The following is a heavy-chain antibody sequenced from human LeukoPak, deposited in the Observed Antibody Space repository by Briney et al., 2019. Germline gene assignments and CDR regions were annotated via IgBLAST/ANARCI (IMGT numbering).Heavy chain of an antibody. J-gene: IGHJ6*03. D-gene: IGHD6-19*01. CDR2: INPNSGGT. Sequence: ASVKVSCKASGYTFTGYYMHWVRQAPGQGLEWMGWINPNSGGTNYAQKFQGRVTMTRDTSISTAYMELSRLRSDDTAVYYCARGLYSSGWYRMDVWGKGTTVTVSS. CDR1: GYTFTGYY. V-gene: IGHV1-2*02. CDR3: ARGLYSSGWYRMDV.